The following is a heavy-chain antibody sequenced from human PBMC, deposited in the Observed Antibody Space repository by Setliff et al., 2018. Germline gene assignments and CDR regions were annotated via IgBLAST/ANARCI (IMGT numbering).Heavy chain of an antibody. CDR2: IKQDESEK. CDR3: ARDQGSYGYRAFDS. Sequence: PGGSLRLSCAASGFTFTNYWINWVRQAPGKGLEWVANIKQDESEKHYVGSVKGRFTISRDNAKSSLYLQMNSLRAEDTAVYYCARDQGSYGYRAFDSWGQGALVTVSS. CDR1: GFTFTNYW. J-gene: IGHJ4*02. V-gene: IGHV3-7*01. D-gene: IGHD3-16*01.